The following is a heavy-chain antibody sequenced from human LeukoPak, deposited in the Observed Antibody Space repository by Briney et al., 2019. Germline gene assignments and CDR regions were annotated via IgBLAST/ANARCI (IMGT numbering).Heavy chain of an antibody. CDR3: AEGAYYYGSGPDPDDAFDI. V-gene: IGHV3-23*01. CDR2: IRGSGGST. Sequence: PGGSLRLSCAASGFTFSSYAMSWVRQAPGKGLEGVSAIRGSGGSTYYADSVKGRFTISRDNSKNTLYLQMNSLRAEDTAVYYCAEGAYYYGSGPDPDDAFDIWGQGTMVTVSS. CDR1: GFTFSSYA. D-gene: IGHD3-10*01. J-gene: IGHJ3*02.